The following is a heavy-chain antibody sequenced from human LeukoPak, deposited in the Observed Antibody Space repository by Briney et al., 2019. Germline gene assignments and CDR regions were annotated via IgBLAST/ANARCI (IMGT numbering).Heavy chain of an antibody. D-gene: IGHD5-12*01. J-gene: IGHJ4*02. CDR1: GYTFTSYY. CDR3: ARARGGYDYVIFDY. V-gene: IGHV1-46*01. Sequence: ASVKVSCKASGYTFTSYYMHWVRQAPGQGLEWLGLINPSGSSTLYAQKFQVKVTMTREMSTTTDHMELSSLRSEDTAVYYCARARGGYDYVIFDYWGQGTLVTVSS. CDR2: INPSGSST.